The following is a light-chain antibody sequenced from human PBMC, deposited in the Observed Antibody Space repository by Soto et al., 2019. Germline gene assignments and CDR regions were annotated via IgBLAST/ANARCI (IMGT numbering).Light chain of an antibody. CDR3: QQSYSTPV. Sequence: DIQMTQSPSSLSASVGDRVTITCRASQSISSYLNWYQQKPGKAPKLLIYAASSLQSGVPSRFSGSGSGTEFALTMSSLQPEDFATYYCQQSYSTPVFGQGTKLEIK. V-gene: IGKV1-39*01. CDR2: AAS. CDR1: QSISSY. J-gene: IGKJ2*01.